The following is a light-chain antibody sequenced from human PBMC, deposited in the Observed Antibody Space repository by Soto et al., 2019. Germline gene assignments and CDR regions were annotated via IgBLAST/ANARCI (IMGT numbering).Light chain of an antibody. Sequence: DIQMTQSPSSLSASVGDRVTITCRASQTINNYLNWYQLKPGEAPKVLIYGASSLQSGVPSRFSGSGSGTECTLTISNLQPEDFATFYCQQSYSITLTFGGGTKVEI. V-gene: IGKV1-39*01. CDR2: GAS. CDR3: QQSYSITLT. CDR1: QTINNY. J-gene: IGKJ4*01.